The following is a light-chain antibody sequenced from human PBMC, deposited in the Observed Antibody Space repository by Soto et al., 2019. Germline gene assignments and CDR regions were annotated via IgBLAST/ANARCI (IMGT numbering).Light chain of an antibody. CDR3: QSYDSSLSV. J-gene: IGLJ1*01. V-gene: IGLV1-40*01. CDR1: SSNIGAGYD. Sequence: QSVLTQPPSGSGAPGQRVTISCTGSSSNIGAGYDVHWYQQLPGTAPKLLIYGNNFRPSGVPDRFSGSKSGTSASLAITGLQAEDEADYYCQSYDSSLSVFGTGTKLTVL. CDR2: GNN.